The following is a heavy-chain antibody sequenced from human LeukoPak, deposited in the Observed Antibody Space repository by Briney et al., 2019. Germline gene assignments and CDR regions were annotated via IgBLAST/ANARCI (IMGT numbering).Heavy chain of an antibody. Sequence: GGSLRLSCAASGFTFSSYSMNWVRQAPGKGLEWVSYISSSSTIHYADSVKGRFTISRDNSKNSLYLQMNSLRTEDTALYYCANSGGSGAFDIWGQGTMVTVSS. CDR1: GFTFSSYS. CDR3: ANSGGSGAFDI. D-gene: IGHD3-16*01. J-gene: IGHJ3*02. V-gene: IGHV3-48*04. CDR2: ISSSSTI.